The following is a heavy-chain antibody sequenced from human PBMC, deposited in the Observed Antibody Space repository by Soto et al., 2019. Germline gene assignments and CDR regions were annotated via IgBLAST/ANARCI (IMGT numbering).Heavy chain of an antibody. V-gene: IGHV4-39*01. CDR3: ARHGRLYYYYGMDV. Sequence: QLQLQESGPGLVKPSETLSLTCTVSGGSISSSSYYWGWIRQPPGKGLEWIGSIYYSGSTYYNPSLKSRVPISVDTSKNQFSLKLSSVTAADTAVYYCARHGRLYYYYGMDVWGQGTTVTVSS. J-gene: IGHJ6*02. CDR1: GGSISSSSYY. D-gene: IGHD1-26*01. CDR2: IYYSGST.